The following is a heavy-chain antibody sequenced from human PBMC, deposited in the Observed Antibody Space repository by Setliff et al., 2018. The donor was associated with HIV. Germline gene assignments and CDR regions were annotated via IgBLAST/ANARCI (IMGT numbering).Heavy chain of an antibody. CDR3: ARDPTGPTGEDY. CDR1: GYPFTSYY. J-gene: IGHJ4*02. V-gene: IGHV1-46*01. Sequence: GASVKVSCKASGYPFTSYYMHWVRQAPGQGLEWMGIINPTGGSTSYAQKFQGRVTMTTDTSTSTVYMELSSLRSDDTAVYYCARDPTGPTGEDYWGQGTLVTVSS. CDR2: INPTGGST. D-gene: IGHD1-1*01.